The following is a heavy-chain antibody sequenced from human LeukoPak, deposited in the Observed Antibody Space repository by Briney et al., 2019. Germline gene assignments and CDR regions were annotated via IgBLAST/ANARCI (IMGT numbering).Heavy chain of an antibody. CDR1: GFTFNTYN. D-gene: IGHD2-2*01. Sequence: GGSLRLSCSASGFTFNTYNMNWVRQAPGRGLEWVSYISSSSATTYYADSVKGRFTISRDNAKNSLYLQMNSLRDEDTAVYYCGKYCSSSTCYPDYWGQGTLVTVSS. J-gene: IGHJ4*02. CDR3: GKYCSSSTCYPDY. CDR2: ISSSSATT. V-gene: IGHV3-48*02.